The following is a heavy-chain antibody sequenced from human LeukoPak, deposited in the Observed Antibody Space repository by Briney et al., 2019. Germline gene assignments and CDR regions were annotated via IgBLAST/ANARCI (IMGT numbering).Heavy chain of an antibody. CDR3: AKDLTGGSY. CDR1: GFTFSSYA. CDR2: IRYDSSNK. J-gene: IGHJ4*02. V-gene: IGHV3-30*02. Sequence: GGSLRLSCAASGFTFSSYAMSWVRQAPGKGLEWVAFIRYDSSNKYCADSVEGRFTISRDNSKNTLFLQMDSLRAEDTAVYYCAKDLTGGSYWGQGTLVTVSS. D-gene: IGHD7-27*01.